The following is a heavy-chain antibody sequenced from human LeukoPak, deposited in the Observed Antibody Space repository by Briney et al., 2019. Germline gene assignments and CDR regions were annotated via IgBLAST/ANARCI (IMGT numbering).Heavy chain of an antibody. Sequence: QPGGSLRLSCAASGFTVSSNYMSWVRQSPGKGLEWVSVIYSGGSTYYADSVKGRFTISRDNSKNTLYLQMNSLRAEDTAVYYCARGILPNWFDPWGQGTLVTVSS. V-gene: IGHV3-53*01. CDR2: IYSGGST. CDR3: ARGILPNWFDP. D-gene: IGHD3-9*01. J-gene: IGHJ5*02. CDR1: GFTVSSNY.